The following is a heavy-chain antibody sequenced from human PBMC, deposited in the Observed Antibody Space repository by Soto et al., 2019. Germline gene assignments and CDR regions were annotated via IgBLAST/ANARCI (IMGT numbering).Heavy chain of an antibody. Sequence: EVQLVESGGGLVQPGGSLKLSCAVSGFTFSVSDIHWVRKASGKGLEWVGRIRSKADNYATAYGASVKGRFSISRDDSKNTAYLQMRSLNTEDTAVYYSARLSEWDYYDGLDGWGQGTTVTVSS. V-gene: IGHV3-73*02. CDR1: GFTFSVSD. J-gene: IGHJ6*02. CDR2: IRSKADNYAT. CDR3: ARLSEWDYYDGLDG. D-gene: IGHD2-8*01.